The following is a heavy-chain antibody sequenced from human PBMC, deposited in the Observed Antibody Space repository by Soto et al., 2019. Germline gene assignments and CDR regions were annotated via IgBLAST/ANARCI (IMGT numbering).Heavy chain of an antibody. CDR1: GFTFSSYW. Sequence: GGSLRLSCAASGFTFSSYWMSWVRQAPGKGLEWVANIKQDGSEKYYVDSVKGRFTISRDNAKNSLYLQMNSLRAEDTAVYYCARGLYSGYDPHYYYYYYMDVWGKGTTVTVSS. J-gene: IGHJ6*03. D-gene: IGHD5-12*01. CDR3: ARGLYSGYDPHYYYYYYMDV. CDR2: IKQDGSEK. V-gene: IGHV3-7*04.